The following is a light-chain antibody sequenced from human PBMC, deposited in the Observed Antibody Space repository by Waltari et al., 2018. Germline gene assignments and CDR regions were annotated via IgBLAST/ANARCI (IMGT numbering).Light chain of an antibody. J-gene: IGLJ3*02. CDR1: SSDVGGYNY. V-gene: IGLV2-14*01. CDR2: DVR. CDR3: NSYTSSSTWV. Sequence: QSALTQPASVSGSPGQSITISCTGTSSDVGGYNYVSWYQQHPGKAPKLMISDVRNLPSGISNRFTSSNADSTASRTISGLQAEDGADYYCNSYTSSSTWVFGGGTKLTVL.